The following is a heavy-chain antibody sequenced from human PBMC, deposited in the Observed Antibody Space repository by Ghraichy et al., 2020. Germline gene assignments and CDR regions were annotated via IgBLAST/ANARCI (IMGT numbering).Heavy chain of an antibody. V-gene: IGHV4-59*01. CDR2: IYYSGST. CDR1: GGSISSYY. Sequence: ESLNISCTVSGGSISSYYWSWIRQPPGKGLEWIGYIYYSGSTNYNPSLKSRVTISVDTSKNQFSLKLSSVTAADTAVYYCARSPLGYYYYGMDVWGQGTTVTVSS. J-gene: IGHJ6*02. CDR3: ARSPLGYYYYGMDV. D-gene: IGHD3-16*01.